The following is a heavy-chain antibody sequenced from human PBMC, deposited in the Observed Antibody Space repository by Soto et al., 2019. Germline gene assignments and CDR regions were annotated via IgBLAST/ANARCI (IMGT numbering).Heavy chain of an antibody. CDR3: ARAVAVAADFDY. D-gene: IGHD6-19*01. CDR1: GNTVPNYA. J-gene: IGHJ4*02. Sequence: TSVKVSWKASGNTVPNYAIYWVRQAPGQRLEWMGWINAGNGNTKYSQKFQGRVTITRDTSASTAYMELSSLRSEDTAVYYCARAVAVAADFDYWGQGTLVTVSS. CDR2: INAGNGNT. V-gene: IGHV1-3*01.